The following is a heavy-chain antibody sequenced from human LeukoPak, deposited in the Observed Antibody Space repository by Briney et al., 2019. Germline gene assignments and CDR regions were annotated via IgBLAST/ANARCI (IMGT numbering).Heavy chain of an antibody. J-gene: IGHJ6*02. Sequence: GGSLRLSCAASGFTFSSYSMNWVRQAPGKGLEWVSSISSSSSYIYYADSVKGRCTISRDNAKNSLYLQMNSLRAEDTAVYYCATDRGLASSYGMDVWGQGTTVTVSS. D-gene: IGHD3-10*01. V-gene: IGHV3-21*01. CDR1: GFTFSSYS. CDR3: ATDRGLASSYGMDV. CDR2: ISSSSSYI.